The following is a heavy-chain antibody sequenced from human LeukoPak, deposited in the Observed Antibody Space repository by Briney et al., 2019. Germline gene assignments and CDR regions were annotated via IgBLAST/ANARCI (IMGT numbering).Heavy chain of an antibody. CDR1: GFIFSDYA. CDR3: ARGRYSGSYTLFDY. Sequence: GGSLRLSCTTSGFIFSDYAISWFRQAPGKGLEWVGFLRSVSFGGTADYAASVEGRFSLSRDDSRSIAYLQMNSLKTEDTAMYYCARGRYSGSYTLFDYWGQGILVTVSS. CDR2: LRSVSFGGTA. V-gene: IGHV3-49*03. D-gene: IGHD1-26*01. J-gene: IGHJ4*02.